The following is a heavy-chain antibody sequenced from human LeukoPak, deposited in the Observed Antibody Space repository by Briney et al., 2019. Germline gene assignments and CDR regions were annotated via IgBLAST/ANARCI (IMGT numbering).Heavy chain of an antibody. V-gene: IGHV4-59*01. CDR1: DDSITMYY. J-gene: IGHJ6*03. CDR3: ARGRVSSSTWYSTYYYLFYMDF. Sequence: ETLSLTCTVSDDSITMYYWTWIRQPPGKGLEWIGYVDHTGSTKFNPSLNGRVSISRDTSKNFFSLRLRSVTAADTAVYFCARGRVSSSTWYSTYYYLFYMDFWGKGTTVTVSS. D-gene: IGHD1-1*01. CDR2: VDHTGST.